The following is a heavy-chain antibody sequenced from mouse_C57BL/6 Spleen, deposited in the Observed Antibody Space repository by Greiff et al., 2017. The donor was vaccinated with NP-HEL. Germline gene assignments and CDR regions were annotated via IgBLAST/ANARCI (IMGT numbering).Heavy chain of an antibody. CDR3: TRPIYYGNYYYAMDY. J-gene: IGHJ4*01. CDR2: ISSGGDYI. Sequence: EVKLVESGEGLVKPGGSLKLSCAASGFTFSSYAMSWVRQTPEKRLEWVAYISSGGDYIYYADTVKGRFTISRDNARNTLYLQMSSLKSEDTAMYYCTRPIYYGNYYYAMDYWGQGTSVTVSS. V-gene: IGHV5S21*01. CDR1: GFTFSSYA. D-gene: IGHD2-1*01.